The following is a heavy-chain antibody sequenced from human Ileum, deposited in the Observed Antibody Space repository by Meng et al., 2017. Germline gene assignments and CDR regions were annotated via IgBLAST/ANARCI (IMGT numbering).Heavy chain of an antibody. Sequence: GARVFKLSENLSLPCPVSGDSISTYNWWTWVRQSPEKGLEWIGEIYHSGRTNYNPSLTSRVTMSVDKSKKQISLNLSSVTAADTAVYYCATSGDNSGFYLGYWGPGILVTVSS. CDR3: ATSGDNSGFYLGY. V-gene: IGHV4-4*02. D-gene: IGHD3-22*01. J-gene: IGHJ4*02. CDR2: IYHSGRT. CDR1: GDSISTYNW.